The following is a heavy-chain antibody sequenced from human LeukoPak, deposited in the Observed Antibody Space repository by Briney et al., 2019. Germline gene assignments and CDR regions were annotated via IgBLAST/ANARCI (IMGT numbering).Heavy chain of an antibody. CDR3: ATYYYDSSGYYYPRDY. CDR2: IIPIFGTA. J-gene: IGHJ4*02. CDR1: GGTLSSYA. V-gene: IGHV1-69*13. D-gene: IGHD3-22*01. Sequence: SVTVSCKASGGTLSSYAISWVRQAPGQGLEWMGGIIPIFGTANYAQTFQGRVTITADESTSTAYMELSSLRSEDTAVYYCATYYYDSSGYYYPRDYWGQGTLVTVSS.